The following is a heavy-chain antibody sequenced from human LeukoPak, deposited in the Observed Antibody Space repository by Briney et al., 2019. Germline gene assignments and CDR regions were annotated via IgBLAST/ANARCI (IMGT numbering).Heavy chain of an antibody. V-gene: IGHV3-74*01. Sequence: GGSLRLSCAASGFTFSSYWMNWVRQAPGKGLVWVSRIASDGSSTTYADSVKGRFSISRDNAKNTLYLQMNSLRVEDTAVYYCARDLVVGGYYDFWSGNEDYWGQGTLVTVSS. CDR3: ARDLVVGGYYDFWSGNEDY. CDR1: GFTFSSYW. J-gene: IGHJ4*02. D-gene: IGHD3-3*01. CDR2: IASDGSST.